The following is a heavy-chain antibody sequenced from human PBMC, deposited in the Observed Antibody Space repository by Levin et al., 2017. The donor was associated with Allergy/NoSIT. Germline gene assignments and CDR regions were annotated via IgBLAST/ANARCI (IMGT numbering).Heavy chain of an antibody. CDR2: IKSKNDGGTT. CDR1: GFTFTDAW. D-gene: IGHD4-17*01. V-gene: IGHV3-15*01. CDR3: TTDSSAAPLFLYGDYEEAWAFDY. Sequence: LSLTCAASGFTFTDAWMNWVRQAPGKGLEWVGRIKSKNDGGTTDYAAPVKGRFTISRDDSKNMLFLQMNSLKTDDTAVYYCTTDSSAAPLFLYGDYEEAWAFDYWGQGTLVTVSS. J-gene: IGHJ4*02.